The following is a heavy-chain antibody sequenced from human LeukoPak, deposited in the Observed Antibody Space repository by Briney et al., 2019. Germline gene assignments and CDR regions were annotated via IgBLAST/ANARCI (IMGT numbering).Heavy chain of an antibody. V-gene: IGHV3-15*01. CDR3: ADLGDYAVG. D-gene: IGHD4-17*01. CDR2: IKSRTDSGTT. Sequence: GGSLRLSCAASGFTFRNAWMSWVRQAPGKGLEWVGRIKSRTDSGTTEYAAPVKGRFSISRDDSKNTLYLQINSLKTEDTAVYYCADLGDYAVGWGQGTLVTVSS. CDR1: GFTFRNAW. J-gene: IGHJ4*02.